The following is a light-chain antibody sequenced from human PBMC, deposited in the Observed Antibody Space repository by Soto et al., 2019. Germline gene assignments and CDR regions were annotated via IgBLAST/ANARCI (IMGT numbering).Light chain of an antibody. CDR2: AAS. V-gene: IGKV1-8*01. CDR3: QQSRTTAYT. J-gene: IGKJ2*01. Sequence: AIRMTQSPSSFSASTGDRVTITCRASQGISSYLAWYQQKPGKAPKLLIYAASTLQSGVPSRFSGSGSGTTFTLTITDLQPEDVATYYCQQSRTTAYTFAQGTKVDIK. CDR1: QGISSY.